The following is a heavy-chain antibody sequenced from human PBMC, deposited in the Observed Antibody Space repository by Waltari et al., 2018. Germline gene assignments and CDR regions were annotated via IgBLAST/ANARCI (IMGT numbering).Heavy chain of an antibody. D-gene: IGHD2-15*01. CDR1: GGTFSSYA. CDR2: IIPIFGTA. J-gene: IGHJ6*02. Sequence: ASGGTFSSYAISWVRQAPGQGLEWMGGIIPIFGTANYAQKFQGRVTITADKSTSTAYMELSSLRSEDTAVYYCARGRYCSGGSCYTHMDVWGQGTTVTVSS. CDR3: ARGRYCSGGSCYTHMDV. V-gene: IGHV1-69*06.